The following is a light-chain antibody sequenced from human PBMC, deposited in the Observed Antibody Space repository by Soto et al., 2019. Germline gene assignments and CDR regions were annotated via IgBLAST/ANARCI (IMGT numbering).Light chain of an antibody. Sequence: QSVLTQPRSVSGSPGQSVTISCTGTSSDVGGYNYVSWHQQHPGKAPKLMIYDVSKRPSGVPDRFSGPKSGNTASLTISGLQAEDEADYYCCSYAGSYTLVFGGGTKLTVL. CDR2: DVS. V-gene: IGLV2-11*01. CDR1: SSDVGGYNY. J-gene: IGLJ2*01. CDR3: CSYAGSYTLV.